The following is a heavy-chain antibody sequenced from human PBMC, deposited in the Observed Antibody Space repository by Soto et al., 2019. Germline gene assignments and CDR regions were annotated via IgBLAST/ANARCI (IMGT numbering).Heavy chain of an antibody. V-gene: IGHV3-7*04. J-gene: IGHJ3*02. CDR2: IKPDGSEK. CDR1: GFTFSSYW. CDR3: ARGDYFDTSGHFSDAFDI. D-gene: IGHD3-22*01. Sequence: GGSLRLSCRASGFTFSSYWMSWVRQAPGKGLEWVANIKPDGSEKWYVDSVKGRFTISRDNAKNSLYLQMISLRAEDTAVYYFARGDYFDTSGHFSDAFDIWGQGTMVTVSS.